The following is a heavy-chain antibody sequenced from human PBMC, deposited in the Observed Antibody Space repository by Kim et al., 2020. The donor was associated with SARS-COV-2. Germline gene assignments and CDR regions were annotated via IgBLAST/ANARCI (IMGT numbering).Heavy chain of an antibody. CDR3: AKVTGSGYYNY. Sequence: GGSLRLSCAASGFTFSSYAMSWVRQAPGKGLEWVSVIYSGGSSTYYADSVKGRFTISRDNSKNTLYLQMNSLRAEDTAVYYCAKVTGSGYYNYWGQGTLVTVSS. CDR2: IYSGGSST. CDR1: GFTFSSYA. D-gene: IGHD3-3*01. J-gene: IGHJ4*02. V-gene: IGHV3-23*03.